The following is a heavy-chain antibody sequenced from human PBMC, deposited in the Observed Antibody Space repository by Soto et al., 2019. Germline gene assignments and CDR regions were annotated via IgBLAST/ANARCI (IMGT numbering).Heavy chain of an antibody. Sequence: GSRPTRVSPTQTLTLTCTFSGFSLSSSGVGVGCIRQPPGKALEWLALIYWDGDKRYSPSLKNRLTITKDTSKNQVVLTMTNMDPVDTATYYCAHRPNDFWSGSEGYFFDYWGQRTLVTVSS. CDR2: IYWDGDK. V-gene: IGHV2-5*02. CDR1: GFSLSSSGVG. J-gene: IGHJ4*02. D-gene: IGHD3-3*01. CDR3: AHRPNDFWSGSEGYFFDY.